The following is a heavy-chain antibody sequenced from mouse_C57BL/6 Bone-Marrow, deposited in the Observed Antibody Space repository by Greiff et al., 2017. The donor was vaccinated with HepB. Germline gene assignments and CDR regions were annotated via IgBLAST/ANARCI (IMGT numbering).Heavy chain of an antibody. CDR3: ASYVLYFDV. CDR1: GFTFTDYY. V-gene: IGHV7-3*01. Sequence: DVKLVESGGGLVQPGGSLSLSCAASGFTFTDYYMSWVRQPPGKALEWLGFIRNKANGYTTEYSASVKGRFTISRDNSQSILYLQMNALRAEDSATYYGASYVLYFDVWGTGTTVTVSS. CDR2: IRNKANGYTT. J-gene: IGHJ1*03.